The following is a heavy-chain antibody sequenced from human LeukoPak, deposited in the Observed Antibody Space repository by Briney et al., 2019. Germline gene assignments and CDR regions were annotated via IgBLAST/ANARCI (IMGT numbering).Heavy chain of an antibody. D-gene: IGHD6-6*01. J-gene: IGHJ5*02. CDR1: GGSISSHY. CDR3: ARLRSIAARPCWFDP. V-gene: IGHV4-59*06. Sequence: SETLSLTCTVSGGSISSHYWSWIRQPPGKGLEWIGYIYYSGSTYYNPSLKSRVTISVDTSKNQFSLKLSSVTAADTAVYYCARLRSIAARPCWFDPGAREPWSPSPQ. CDR2: IYYSGST.